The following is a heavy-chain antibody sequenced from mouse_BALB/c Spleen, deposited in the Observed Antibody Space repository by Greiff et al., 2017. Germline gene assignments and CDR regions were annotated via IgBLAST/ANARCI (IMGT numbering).Heavy chain of an antibody. CDR3: ARGMGRYYAMDY. J-gene: IGHJ4*01. CDR2: IYPGNGDT. V-gene: IGHV1-12*01. Sequence: QVQLQQPGAELVKPGASVKMSCKASGYTFTSYNMHWVKQTPGQGLEWIGAIYPGNGDTSYNQKFKGKATLTADKSSSTAYMQLSSLTSEDSAVYYCARGMGRYYAMDYWGQGTSVTVSS. CDR1: GYTFTSYN. D-gene: IGHD4-1*01.